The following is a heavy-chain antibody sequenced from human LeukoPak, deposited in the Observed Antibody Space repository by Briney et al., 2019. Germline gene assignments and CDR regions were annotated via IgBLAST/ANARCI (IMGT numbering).Heavy chain of an antibody. CDR3: ARGRITIFGVVNRDYYYYMDV. D-gene: IGHD3-3*01. Sequence: SETLTLTCAVYGGSFSGYYWSWLRQPPGKGLECIGEINHSGSTNYNPSLKSRVTISVDTSKNHFSLKLSSVTAADTAVYYCARGRITIFGVVNRDYYYYMDVWGKGTTVTVSS. V-gene: IGHV4-34*01. J-gene: IGHJ6*03. CDR2: INHSGST. CDR1: GGSFSGYY.